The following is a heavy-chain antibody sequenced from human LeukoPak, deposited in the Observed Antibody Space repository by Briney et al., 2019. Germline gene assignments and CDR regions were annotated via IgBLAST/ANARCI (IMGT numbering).Heavy chain of an antibody. CDR1: GFTFSSYS. CDR3: ARDVGGYSYGYVWFDP. J-gene: IGHJ5*02. Sequence: GGSLRLSCAASGFTFSSYSMNWVRQAPGKGLEWVSSISSSSSYIYYADSVKGRFTISRDNAKNSLYLQMNSLRAEDTAVYYCARDVGGYSYGYVWFDPWGRGTLVTVSS. CDR2: ISSSSSYI. V-gene: IGHV3-21*01. D-gene: IGHD5-18*01.